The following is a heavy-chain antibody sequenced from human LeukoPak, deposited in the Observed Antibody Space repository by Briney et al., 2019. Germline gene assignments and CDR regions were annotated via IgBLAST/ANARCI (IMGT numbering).Heavy chain of an antibody. Sequence: GGSLRLSCAASGFTFSTYAVSWVRQSPGQGLEWVSTISASGGTTYYADSVKGRFTISRDDSRNTLYLQMNSLRADDTAVYYCAKDQGRSWTDKYFDYWSQGTPVTVPS. D-gene: IGHD6-13*01. V-gene: IGHV3-23*01. CDR2: ISASGGTT. CDR3: AKDQGRSWTDKYFDY. J-gene: IGHJ4*02. CDR1: GFTFSTYA.